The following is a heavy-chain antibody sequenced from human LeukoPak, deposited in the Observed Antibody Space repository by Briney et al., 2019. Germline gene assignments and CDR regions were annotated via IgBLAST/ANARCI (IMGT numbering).Heavy chain of an antibody. CDR1: GYTFTGYY. CDR2: INPNSGGT. V-gene: IGHV1-2*02. Sequence: ASVKVSCKASGYTFTGYYMHWVRQAPGQGLEWMGWINPNSGGTNYAQKFQGRVTMTRDTSISTAYMELSRLRSDDTAVYYCARDRLRIAAAATERIVNGSAPGGKETLVTVPS. J-gene: IGHJ5*02. CDR3: ARDRLRIAAAATERIVNGSAP. D-gene: IGHD6-13*01.